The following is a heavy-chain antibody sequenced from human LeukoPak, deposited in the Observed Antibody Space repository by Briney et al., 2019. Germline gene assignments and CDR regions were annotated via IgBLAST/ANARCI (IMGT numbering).Heavy chain of an antibody. J-gene: IGHJ4*02. Sequence: SETLSLTCTVSGGSISSSSYYWGWIRQPPGTGLEWIGSIYYSGSTYYNPSLKSRVTISVDTSKNQFSLKLSSVTAADTAVYYCARRAIAVAGFGLDYWGQGTLVTVSS. CDR1: GGSISSSSYY. V-gene: IGHV4-39*01. D-gene: IGHD6-19*01. CDR2: IYYSGST. CDR3: ARRAIAVAGFGLDY.